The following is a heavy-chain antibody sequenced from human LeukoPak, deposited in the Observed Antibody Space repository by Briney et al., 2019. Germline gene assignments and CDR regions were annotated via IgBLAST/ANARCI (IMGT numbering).Heavy chain of an antibody. CDR2: IYNSGST. Sequence: PSETLSLTRTVSGGSISSYYWSWIRQPPGKGLEWIGYIYNSGSTNYNPSLKSRVTISIDTSKNQFSLKLSSVTAADTAVYYCGAESERWLVRSWGQGTLVTVSS. CDR3: GAESERWLVRS. J-gene: IGHJ4*02. D-gene: IGHD6-19*01. CDR1: GGSISSYY. V-gene: IGHV4-59*01.